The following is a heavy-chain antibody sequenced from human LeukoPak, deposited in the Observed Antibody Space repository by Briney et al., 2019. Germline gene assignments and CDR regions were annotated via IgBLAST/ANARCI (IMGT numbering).Heavy chain of an antibody. CDR3: TMGRSEAAG. J-gene: IGHJ4*02. V-gene: IGHV3-15*01. D-gene: IGHD3-10*01. CDR2: IKSKSDGGTT. CDR1: GFTFINAW. Sequence: PGGSLRLSCAASGFTFINAWMNWVRQAPGKGLEWVGRIKSKSDGGTTDYAALVKDRFTISRDDSKNTLYLQMDTLKIEDTAVYYCTMGRSEAAGWGQGTLVTVSS.